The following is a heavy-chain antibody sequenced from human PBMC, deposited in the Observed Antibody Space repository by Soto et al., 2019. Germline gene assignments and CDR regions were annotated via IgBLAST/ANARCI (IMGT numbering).Heavy chain of an antibody. Sequence: ASVKVSCKVSGYTLTELSMHWVRQAPGKGLEWMGGFDPEDGETIYAQKFQGRVTMTEDTSTDTAYMELSSLRSEDTAVYYCATASPGVRFLEWSPFYYYYGMDVWGQGTTVTVSS. CDR2: FDPEDGET. D-gene: IGHD3-3*01. CDR1: GYTLTELS. V-gene: IGHV1-24*01. CDR3: ATASPGVRFLEWSPFYYYYGMDV. J-gene: IGHJ6*02.